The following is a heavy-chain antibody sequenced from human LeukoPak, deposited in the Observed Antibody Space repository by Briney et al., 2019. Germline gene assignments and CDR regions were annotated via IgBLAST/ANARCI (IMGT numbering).Heavy chain of an antibody. V-gene: IGHV1-2*02. CDR3: ARDKIGYCSGGSCYWFDP. Sequence: ALVKVSCKASGYTFTGYYMHWVRQAPGQGLEWMGWINPNSGGTNYAQKFQGRVTMTRDTSISTAYMELCRLRSDDTAVYYCARDKIGYCSGGSCYWFDPWGQGTLVTVSS. J-gene: IGHJ5*02. CDR2: INPNSGGT. CDR1: GYTFTGYY. D-gene: IGHD2-15*01.